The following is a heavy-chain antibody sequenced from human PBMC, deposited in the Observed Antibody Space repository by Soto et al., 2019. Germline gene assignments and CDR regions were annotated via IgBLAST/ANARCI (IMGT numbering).Heavy chain of an antibody. Sequence: SDRWGVEEGWSGGCSRSCIRKPTGKGLEWIGEINHSGSTNYNPSLKSRVTISVDTSKNQFSLKLSSVTAADTAVYYCARGGGWDIVVVVAARTGMAVWGQGTTVTVSS. CDR3: ARGGGWDIVVVVAARTGMAV. J-gene: IGHJ6*02. V-gene: IGHV4-34*01. CDR1: EGWSGGCS. D-gene: IGHD2-15*01. CDR2: INHSGST.